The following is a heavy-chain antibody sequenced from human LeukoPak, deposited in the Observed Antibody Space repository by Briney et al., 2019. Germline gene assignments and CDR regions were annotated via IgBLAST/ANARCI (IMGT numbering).Heavy chain of an antibody. J-gene: IGHJ4*02. CDR3: ARRAGAYSHPYDY. Sequence: GGSLRLSCAASGFTFSSYGKHWVRQALGKGLEWVSFIYSDNTHYSDSVKGRFTISRDNSKNTLYLQMNSLRAEDTAVYYCARRAGAYSHPYDYWGQGTLVTVSS. CDR2: IYSDNT. CDR1: GFTFSSYG. D-gene: IGHD4/OR15-4a*01. V-gene: IGHV3-NL1*01.